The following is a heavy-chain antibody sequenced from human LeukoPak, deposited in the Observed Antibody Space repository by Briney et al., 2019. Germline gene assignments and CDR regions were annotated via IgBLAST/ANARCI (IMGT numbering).Heavy chain of an antibody. J-gene: IGHJ4*02. CDR2: IYYSGST. V-gene: IGHV4-59*06. CDR1: GGSLSTHH. D-gene: IGHD3-22*01. Sequence: PSETLSLTCVVSGGSLSTHHWSWIRQSPGKGLEWIGYIYYSGSTYYNPSLKSRVTISVDTSKNQFSLKLSSVTAADTAVYYCARDLVHSSGYYDYFDYWGQGTLVTVSS. CDR3: ARDLVHSSGYYDYFDY.